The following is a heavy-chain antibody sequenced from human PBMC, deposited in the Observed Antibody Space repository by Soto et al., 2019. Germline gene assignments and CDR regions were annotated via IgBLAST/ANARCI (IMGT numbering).Heavy chain of an antibody. Sequence: SLKVSCKASGGTLSRYAISRVRQAPGQGLEWMGGIIPIFGTANYAQKFQGRVTITADKSTSTAYMELSSLRSEDTAVYYCARGSITIFGVVPPDDYWGQGTLVTVSS. CDR1: GGTLSRYA. J-gene: IGHJ4*02. V-gene: IGHV1-69*06. CDR3: ARGSITIFGVVPPDDY. D-gene: IGHD3-3*01. CDR2: IIPIFGTA.